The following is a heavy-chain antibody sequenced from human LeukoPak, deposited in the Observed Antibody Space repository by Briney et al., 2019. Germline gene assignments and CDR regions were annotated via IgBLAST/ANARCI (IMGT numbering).Heavy chain of an antibody. CDR2: IYHSGST. CDR3: ARVTLRAAWSRDAFDI. J-gene: IGHJ3*02. V-gene: IGHV4-4*02. Sequence: SGTLSLTCAVSGGSISSSNWWSWVRQPPGKGLEWIGEIYHSGSTNYNPSLKSRVTISVDKSKNQFSLKLSSVTAADTAVYYCARVTLRAAWSRDAFDIWGQGTTVTVSS. CDR1: GGSISSSNW. D-gene: IGHD2-21*02.